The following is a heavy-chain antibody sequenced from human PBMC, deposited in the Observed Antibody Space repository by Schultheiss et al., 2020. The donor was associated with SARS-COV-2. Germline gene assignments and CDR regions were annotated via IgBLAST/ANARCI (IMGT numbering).Heavy chain of an antibody. J-gene: IGHJ5*02. D-gene: IGHD3-10*01. CDR2: VSYIGSA. CDR1: GGSVTSGPYY. V-gene: IGHV4-61*01. Sequence: SETLSLTCTVSGGSVTSGPYYWSWIRQPPGKGLEWIGHVSYIGSANYNPSLKSRIGISIDTSRNQFSLKLSSVTAADTAVYYCARMWFGDLTLDPWGQGTLVTVSS. CDR3: ARMWFGDLTLDP.